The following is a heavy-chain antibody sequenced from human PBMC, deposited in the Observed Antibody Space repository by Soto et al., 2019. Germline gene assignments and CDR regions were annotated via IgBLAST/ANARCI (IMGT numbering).Heavy chain of an antibody. CDR2: ISFSGDNT. V-gene: IGHV3-23*01. Sequence: GGSLRLSCVASGFIFTDYAMSWVRQGPGKGLEWVAGISFSGDNTNYADSVKGRFITSRDNSKNTLYLQMNSLRAEDTALYYCAKGSHYDILTAYHAFDYWGPGTLVTVSS. CDR1: GFIFTDYA. CDR3: AKGSHYDILTAYHAFDY. D-gene: IGHD3-9*01. J-gene: IGHJ4*02.